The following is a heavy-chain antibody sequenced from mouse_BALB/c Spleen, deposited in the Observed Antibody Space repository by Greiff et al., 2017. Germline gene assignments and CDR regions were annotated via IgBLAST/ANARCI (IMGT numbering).Heavy chain of an antibody. D-gene: IGHD1-1*01. J-gene: IGHJ3*01. CDR1: GYSITSDYA. CDR3: ARSDYGSSYVNWFAY. CDR2: ISYSGST. V-gene: IGHV3-2*02. Sequence: VQLQQSGPGLVKPSQSLSLTCTVTGYSITSDYAWNWIRQFPGNKLEWMGYISYSGSTSYNPSLKSRISITRDTSKNQFFLQLNSVTTEDTATYYCARSDYGSSYVNWFAYWGQGTLVTVSA.